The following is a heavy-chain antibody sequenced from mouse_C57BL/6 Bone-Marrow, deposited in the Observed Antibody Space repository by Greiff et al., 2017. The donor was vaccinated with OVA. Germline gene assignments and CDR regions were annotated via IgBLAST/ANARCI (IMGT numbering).Heavy chain of an antibody. CDR2: ISYDGSN. CDR3: ARYGTIYAMYF. CDR1: GYSFTSCYY. D-gene: IGHD2-1*01. V-gene: IGHV3-6*01. J-gene: IGHJ4*01. Sequence: DVQLQESGPGLVKPSQSLSLTCSATGYSFTSCYYWNWIRQFAGNKLEWRGYISYDGSNNYNQSLKNRISITRDTSKNQFFLKLNSVTTEDTATYYCARYGTIYAMYFWGQGTSVTVSS.